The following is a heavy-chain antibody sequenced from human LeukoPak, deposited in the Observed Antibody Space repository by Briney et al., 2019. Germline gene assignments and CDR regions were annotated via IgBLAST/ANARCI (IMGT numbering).Heavy chain of an antibody. J-gene: IGHJ4*02. Sequence: GGSLRLSCAASGFTFSDYYMSWIRQAPGKGLEWVSYISTSGSTIYYADSVKGRFAISRDNAKNSLYVQMNSLRAEDTAVYYCARHSRRSAARPGVDYWGQGTLVTVSS. CDR2: ISTSGSTI. V-gene: IGHV3-11*04. D-gene: IGHD6-6*01. CDR1: GFTFSDYY. CDR3: ARHSRRSAARPGVDY.